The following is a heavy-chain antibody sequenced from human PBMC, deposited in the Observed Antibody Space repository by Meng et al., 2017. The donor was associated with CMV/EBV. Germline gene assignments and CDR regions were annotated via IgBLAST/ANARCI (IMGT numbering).Heavy chain of an antibody. CDR2: INPNSGGT. Sequence: ASVKVSCKASGYTFTGYYMHWVRQAPGQGLEWMGWINPNSGGTNYAQKFQGRVTMTRDTSISTAYMELSRLRSDDTAVYYCARERYVLRFLEDYWGQGTLVTVSS. CDR3: ARERYVLRFLEDY. CDR1: GYTFTGYY. D-gene: IGHD3-3*01. J-gene: IGHJ4*02. V-gene: IGHV1-2*02.